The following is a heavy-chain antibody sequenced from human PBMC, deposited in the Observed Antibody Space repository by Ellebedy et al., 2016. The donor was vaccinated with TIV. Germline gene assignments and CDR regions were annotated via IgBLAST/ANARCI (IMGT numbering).Heavy chain of an antibody. CDR3: ARVGTELVTIEEYYYYMDV. CDR2: AFHSGST. V-gene: IGHV4-59*01. CDR1: DGSIRPNY. J-gene: IGHJ6*03. D-gene: IGHD5-24*01. Sequence: SETLSLTCIVSDGSIRPNYWTWIRQPPGKGLEWLGYAFHSGSTDYNPSLESRVTISVDTSKNQISLRLTSVTAADTAVYYCARVGTELVTIEEYYYYMDVWGKGTTVTVSS.